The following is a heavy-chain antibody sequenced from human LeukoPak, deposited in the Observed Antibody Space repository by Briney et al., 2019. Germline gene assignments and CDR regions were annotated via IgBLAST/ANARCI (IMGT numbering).Heavy chain of an antibody. CDR1: GFNFDRYT. V-gene: IGHV3-74*01. CDR2: ISPTGSTT. Sequence: GGSLRLPCATPGFNFDRYTIHWVRQAPGKGLEWVSRISPTGSTTSYADSVKGRFTVSRDNAKNTLYLQVNNLRAEDTAVYYCARGPNSNWSGLDFWGQGTLLTVSS. J-gene: IGHJ4*02. D-gene: IGHD6-6*01. CDR3: ARGPNSNWSGLDF.